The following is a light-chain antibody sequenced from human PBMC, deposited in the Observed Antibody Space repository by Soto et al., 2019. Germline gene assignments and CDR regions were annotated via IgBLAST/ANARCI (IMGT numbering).Light chain of an antibody. CDR3: CSYAGSSTYG. Sequence: QSALAQPASVSGSPGQSITISCTGTSSVVGSYNLVSWYQQHPGKAPKLMIYEVSKRPSGVFNRFSGSKSGNTASLTISGLQAEDEADYYCCSYAGSSTYGFGTGTKVTVL. CDR1: SSVVGSYNL. V-gene: IGLV2-23*02. J-gene: IGLJ1*01. CDR2: EVS.